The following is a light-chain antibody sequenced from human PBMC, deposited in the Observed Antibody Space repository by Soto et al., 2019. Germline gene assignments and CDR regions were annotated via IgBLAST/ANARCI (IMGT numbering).Light chain of an antibody. J-gene: IGLJ3*02. V-gene: IGLV1-40*01. Sequence: QAVVTQPPSVSGAPGQRVIISCTGSSSNIGAGYDVNWYQQLPGTAPKLLIYNNNNRPSGVPDRFSGSKSGTSASLAITGLQAEDEADYYCQSYDNSLPWVFGGGTKVTVL. CDR1: SSNIGAGYD. CDR3: QSYDNSLPWV. CDR2: NNN.